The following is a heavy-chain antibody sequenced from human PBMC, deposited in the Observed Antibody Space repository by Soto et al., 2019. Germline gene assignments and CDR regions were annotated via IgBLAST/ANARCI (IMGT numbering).Heavy chain of an antibody. CDR1: GFTFDDFA. Sequence: QLVESGGGLVQPGRSLRLSCAASGFTFDDFAMHWVRQAPGKGLEWVSYISSTGTSMDYADSVKGRFTISRDNAKNSLFLQLNSLRDEDTAVYYCARETHFIDYWGQGTLVSVSA. CDR3: ARETHFIDY. J-gene: IGHJ4*02. V-gene: IGHV3-48*03. CDR2: ISSTGTSM.